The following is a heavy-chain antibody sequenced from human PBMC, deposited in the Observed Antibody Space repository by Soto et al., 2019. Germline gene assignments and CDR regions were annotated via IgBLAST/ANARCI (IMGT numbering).Heavy chain of an antibody. Sequence: PSETLSLTCTVSGGSISSSSYYWGWIRQPPGKGLEWIGSIYYSGSTYYNPSLKSRVTISVDTSKNQFSLKLSSVTAADTAVYYCARRGYSYGYDSRDYFDYWGQGTLVTVS. CDR2: IYYSGST. D-gene: IGHD5-18*01. CDR1: GGSISSSSYY. V-gene: IGHV4-39*01. J-gene: IGHJ4*02. CDR3: ARRGYSYGYDSRDYFDY.